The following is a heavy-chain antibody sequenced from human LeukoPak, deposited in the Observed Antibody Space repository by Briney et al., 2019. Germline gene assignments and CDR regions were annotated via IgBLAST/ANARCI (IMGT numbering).Heavy chain of an antibody. CDR3: ARQIREGYPYYFDY. Sequence: GESLNISCKGSGYSFTTYWIGWVRQMPGKGLEWMGIIYPGDSDTRYSPSFQGQVTISADKSISTAYLQWSSLKASDSAMYYCARQIREGYPYYFDYWGQGTLVTVSS. V-gene: IGHV5-51*01. D-gene: IGHD5-24*01. CDR1: GYSFTTYW. J-gene: IGHJ4*02. CDR2: IYPGDSDT.